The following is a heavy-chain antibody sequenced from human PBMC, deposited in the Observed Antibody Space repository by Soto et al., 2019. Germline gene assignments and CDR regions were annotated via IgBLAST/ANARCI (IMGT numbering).Heavy chain of an antibody. CDR1: GFTFSSYG. J-gene: IGHJ3*02. Sequence: PGGPLRLSCAASGFTFSSYGLHWVRQAPGKGLEWVAVIWYDGSNKYYADSVKGRFTISRDKSKNTLYLQMNSLRAEDTAVYYCARGTGYTSGTNDAFDIWGQGTMVTVSS. D-gene: IGHD5-18*01. CDR2: IWYDGSNK. V-gene: IGHV3-33*01. CDR3: ARGTGYTSGTNDAFDI.